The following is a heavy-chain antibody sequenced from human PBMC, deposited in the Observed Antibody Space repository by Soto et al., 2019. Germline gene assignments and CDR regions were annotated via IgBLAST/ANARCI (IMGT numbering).Heavy chain of an antibody. Sequence: VQLQESGPGLVKPSGTLSLTCTVSGGSISTTNWWSWVRQSPGKGLEWIGEILHIGSTNYNPSLKSRVTLSIDKSKNQFSLRLSSVPAADTAVYYCASGFDGDGLYNGGHPWGQGTLVSVSS. CDR3: ASGFDGDGLYNGGHP. CDR2: ILHIGST. CDR1: GGSISTTNW. J-gene: IGHJ5*02. V-gene: IGHV4-4*02. D-gene: IGHD2-21*02.